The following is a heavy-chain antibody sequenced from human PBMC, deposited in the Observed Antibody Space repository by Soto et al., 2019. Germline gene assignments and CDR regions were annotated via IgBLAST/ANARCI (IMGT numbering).Heavy chain of an antibody. Sequence: ASVKVSCKASGYTFTSYATHWVRQAPGQRLEWMGWINAGNGNTKYSQKFQGRVTITRDTSASTAYMELSSLRSEDTAVYYCARGIQLWLLFDYWGQGTLVTVSS. CDR2: INAGNGNT. CDR3: ARGIQLWLLFDY. D-gene: IGHD5-18*01. V-gene: IGHV1-3*01. J-gene: IGHJ4*02. CDR1: GYTFTSYA.